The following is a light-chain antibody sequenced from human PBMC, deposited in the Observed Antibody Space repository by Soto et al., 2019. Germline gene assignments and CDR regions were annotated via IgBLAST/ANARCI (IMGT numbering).Light chain of an antibody. CDR2: GAS. CDR1: QSVSSK. Sequence: EIFMTQSPATVSVSPVEKATLSFMASQSVSSKLAWYQQKPGQAPRLLIYGASNRATGIPDRFSGSGSGTDFTLTISRLEPEDFAVYYCQQFSSYPLTFGGGTKVDNK. V-gene: IGKV3D-15*01. J-gene: IGKJ4*01. CDR3: QQFSSYPLT.